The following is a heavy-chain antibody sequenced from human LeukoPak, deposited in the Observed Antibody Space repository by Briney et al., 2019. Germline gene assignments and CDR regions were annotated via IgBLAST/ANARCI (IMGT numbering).Heavy chain of an antibody. V-gene: IGHV1-69*13. D-gene: IGHD5-18*01. J-gene: IGHJ3*02. CDR1: GGTFSSYA. CDR3: GAGDTAMNAFDI. CDR2: IIPIFGTA. Sequence: EASVTVSCKASGGTFSSYAISWVRQAPGQGLEWMGGIIPIFGTANYAQKFQGRATITADESTSTAYMELSSLRSEDTAVYYCGAGDTAMNAFDIWGQGTMVTVSS.